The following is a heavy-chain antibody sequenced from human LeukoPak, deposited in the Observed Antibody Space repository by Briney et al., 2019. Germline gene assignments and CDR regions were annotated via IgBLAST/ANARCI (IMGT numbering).Heavy chain of an antibody. J-gene: IGHJ4*02. CDR3: ARSGGSSSLGY. CDR1: GFTFSSYW. D-gene: IGHD6-6*01. Sequence: GGSLRLSCAASGFTFSSYWMHWFRQAPGKGLVWVSHINTDGSSTTYADSVKGRLTISRDNAKNTLYLQMNSLRAEDTAVYYCARSGGSSSLGYWGQGTLVTVSS. CDR2: INTDGSST. V-gene: IGHV3-74*01.